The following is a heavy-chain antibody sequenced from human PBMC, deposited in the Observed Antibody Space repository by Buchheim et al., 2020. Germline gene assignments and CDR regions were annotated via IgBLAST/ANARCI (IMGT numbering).Heavy chain of an antibody. Sequence: QVQLQQWGAGLLKPSETLSLTCAVYGGSFSGYYWSWIRQPPGKGLEWIGEINHSGSTNYNPPLKSRVTISVDTSKNQFSLKLSAVTAADTAVYYCARKNYGDYYYYYGMDVWGQGTT. V-gene: IGHV4-34*01. J-gene: IGHJ6*02. CDR2: INHSGST. CDR3: ARKNYGDYYYYYGMDV. D-gene: IGHD4-17*01. CDR1: GGSFSGYY.